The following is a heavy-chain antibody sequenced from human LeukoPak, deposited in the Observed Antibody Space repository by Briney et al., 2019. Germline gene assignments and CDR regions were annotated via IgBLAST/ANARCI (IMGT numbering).Heavy chain of an antibody. CDR2: IYPGDSDT. Sequence: GESLKISCKGSGYSFTSYWIGWVRQMPGKGLEWMGIIYPGDSDTRYSPSFQGQVTISADKSISTAYLQWSSLKASDTAMYYRARQGTTMIVPFDYWGQGTLVTVSS. CDR3: ARQGTTMIVPFDY. V-gene: IGHV5-51*01. J-gene: IGHJ4*02. CDR1: GYSFTSYW. D-gene: IGHD3-22*01.